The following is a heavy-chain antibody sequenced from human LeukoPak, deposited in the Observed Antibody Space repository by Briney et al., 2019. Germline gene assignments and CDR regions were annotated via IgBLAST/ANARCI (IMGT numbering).Heavy chain of an antibody. J-gene: IGHJ4*02. CDR3: ARMHIVVVVAATREATFDY. CDR2: ISYDGSNK. V-gene: IGHV3-30-3*01. CDR1: GFTFSSYA. D-gene: IGHD2-15*01. Sequence: SGGSLRLSCAASGFTFSSYAMHWVRQAPGKGLEWVAVISYDGSNKYYADSVKGRFTISRDNSKNTLYLRMNSLRAEDTAVYYCARMHIVVVVAATREATFDYWGQGTLVTVSS.